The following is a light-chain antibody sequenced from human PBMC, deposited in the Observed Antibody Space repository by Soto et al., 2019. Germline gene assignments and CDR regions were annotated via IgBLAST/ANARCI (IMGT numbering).Light chain of an antibody. CDR2: RAS. J-gene: IGKJ1*01. CDR3: QQYNSYSTT. CDR1: QSVDGR. V-gene: IGKV3-15*01. Sequence: EIVMTQSPATLSVSPGETATLSCKTSQSVDGRLAWYQQKPGQAPRLLIHRASTIHSGIPSRFSGSGSGTDFTLTISSLQPEDFATYYCQQYNSYSTTFGQGTKVDIK.